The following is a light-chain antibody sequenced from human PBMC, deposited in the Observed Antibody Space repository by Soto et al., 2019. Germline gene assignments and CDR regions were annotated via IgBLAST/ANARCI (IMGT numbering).Light chain of an antibody. V-gene: IGKV1-39*01. CDR3: QQSYSTPRT. J-gene: IGKJ1*01. CDR1: QSISSY. CDR2: AAS. Sequence: TQSPSSLSASVGDRVTITCRASQSISSYLNWYQQKPGKAPKLLIYAASSLQSGVPSRFSGSGSGTDFTLTISSLQPEDFATYYCQQSYSTPRTFGQGTKVDIK.